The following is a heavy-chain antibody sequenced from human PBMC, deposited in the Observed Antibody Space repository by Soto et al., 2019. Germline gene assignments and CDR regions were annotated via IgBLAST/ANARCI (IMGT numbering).Heavy chain of an antibody. J-gene: IGHJ6*02. D-gene: IGHD3-3*01. V-gene: IGHV3-74*01. CDR2: INSDGSST. Sequence: GGSLILSCAASGFTFSSYWMHWVRQAPGKGLVWVSRINSDGSSTSYADSVKGRFTISRDNAKNTLYLQMNSLRAEDTAVYYCARRGGPGANYDFWSGYPPYYGMDVWGQGTTVTVSS. CDR1: GFTFSSYW. CDR3: ARRGGPGANYDFWSGYPPYYGMDV.